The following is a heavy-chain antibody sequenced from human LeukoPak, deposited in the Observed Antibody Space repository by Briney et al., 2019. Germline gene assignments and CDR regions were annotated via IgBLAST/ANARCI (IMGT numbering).Heavy chain of an antibody. Sequence: GGSLRLSCAASGFTFSSYAMSWVRQAPGKGLEWVSAISGSGGSTYYADSVKGRFTISRDNAKNSLYLQMNSLRAEDTALYYCAKDRLAAAGTGIDYWGQGTLVTVSS. D-gene: IGHD6-13*01. CDR2: ISGSGGST. CDR3: AKDRLAAAGTGIDY. V-gene: IGHV3-23*01. J-gene: IGHJ4*02. CDR1: GFTFSSYA.